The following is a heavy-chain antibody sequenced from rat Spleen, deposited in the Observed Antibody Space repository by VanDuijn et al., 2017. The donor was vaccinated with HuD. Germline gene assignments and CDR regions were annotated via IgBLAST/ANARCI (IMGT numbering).Heavy chain of an antibody. Sequence: EVQLVESDGGLVQPGRSLKLSCAASGFTFSDYYMAWVRQAPTKGLEWVATISYDGSSTYYPDSVKGRFTISRDNVESTLYLQMNSLRSEDTATYFCTRENWVFDYWGQGVMVTVSS. J-gene: IGHJ2*01. CDR1: GFTFSDYY. V-gene: IGHV5-29*01. CDR2: ISYDGSST. CDR3: TRENWVFDY. D-gene: IGHD5-1*01.